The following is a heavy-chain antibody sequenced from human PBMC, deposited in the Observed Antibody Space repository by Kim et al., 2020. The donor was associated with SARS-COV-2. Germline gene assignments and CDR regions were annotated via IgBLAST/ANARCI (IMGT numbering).Heavy chain of an antibody. CDR1: GFSFGDYA. J-gene: IGHJ4*01. Sequence: GGSLRLSCAVSGFSFGDYAMHRVRQAPGKGLEWVSGISGNSGSLGHADSVKGGFTISRENAKNSLYSQMNSLRTADTAVNYCAKATAGVDNGLLVYWG. V-gene: IGHV3-9*01. D-gene: IGHD1-1*01. CDR3: AKATAGVDNGLLVY. CDR2: ISGNSGSL.